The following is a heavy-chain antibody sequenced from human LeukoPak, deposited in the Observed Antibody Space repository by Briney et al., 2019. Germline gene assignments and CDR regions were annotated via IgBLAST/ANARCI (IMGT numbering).Heavy chain of an antibody. J-gene: IGHJ4*02. Sequence: SQTLSLTCTVSGGSISSGGYYWSWIPQHPGKGLEWIGYIYYSGSTYYNPSLKSRVTISVDTSKNQFSLKLSSVTAADTAVYYCARVPRWLGDSHFDYWGQGTLVTVSS. CDR2: IYYSGST. D-gene: IGHD6-19*01. CDR1: GGSISSGGYY. V-gene: IGHV4-31*03. CDR3: ARVPRWLGDSHFDY.